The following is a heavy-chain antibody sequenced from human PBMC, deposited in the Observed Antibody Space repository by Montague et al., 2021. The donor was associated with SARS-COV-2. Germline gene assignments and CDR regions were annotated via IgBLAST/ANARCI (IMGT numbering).Heavy chain of an antibody. CDR3: VRSRPFNLIYYKGGFDV. D-gene: IGHD3-10*01. Sequence: TLSLTCTVSGDTIKSGNYYWSWIRQPAGKGLEWVGRISSSGSPYYSPSLRGRVIISIDASKNQFSLRLTSLTAADTAVYYCVRSRPFNLIYYKGGFDVWGQGAMVAVSS. J-gene: IGHJ3*01. V-gene: IGHV4-61*02. CDR1: GDTIKSGNYY. CDR2: ISSSGSP.